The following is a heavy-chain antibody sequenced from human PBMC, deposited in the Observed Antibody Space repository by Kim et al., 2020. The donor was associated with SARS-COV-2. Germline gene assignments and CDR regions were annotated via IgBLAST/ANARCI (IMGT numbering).Heavy chain of an antibody. D-gene: IGHD6-19*01. V-gene: IGHV4-39*01. CDR1: GGSISSRSYY. CDR3: ARHAVAGTPHGYFDY. CDR2: IYYSGNT. Sequence: SETLSLTYTVSGGSISSRSYYWGWIRQPPGKGLEWIGSIYYSGNTYYNPSLKSRVTISVDTSKNQFSLKLSSVTAADTAVYYCARHAVAGTPHGYFDYWGQGTLVTVSS. J-gene: IGHJ4*02.